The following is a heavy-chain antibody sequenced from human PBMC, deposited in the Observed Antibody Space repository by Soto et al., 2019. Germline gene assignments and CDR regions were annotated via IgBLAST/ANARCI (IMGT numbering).Heavy chain of an antibody. CDR1: GGSLSGEY. J-gene: IGHJ6*04. V-gene: IGHV4-34*01. D-gene: IGHD2-2*01. CDR3: ARPKVRGYCGSTRCQKDGMVV. CDR2: IHQSGST. Sequence: ETLSLTCAMYGGSLSGEYWTWIRQPAGKGLEGIGEIHQSGSTNYNPSLKSRVTMSVDTSKNQFSLKLSSVTAADTAVYYCARPKVRGYCGSTRCQKDGMVVWGKCTTV.